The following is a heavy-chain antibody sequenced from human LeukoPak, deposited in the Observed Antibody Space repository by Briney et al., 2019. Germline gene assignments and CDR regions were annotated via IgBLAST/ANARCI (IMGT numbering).Heavy chain of an antibody. D-gene: IGHD2-15*01. CDR1: GGSYSSFY. J-gene: IGHJ4*02. Sequence: SETLSLTCTVSGGSYSSFYWSWIRQPPGKGLEWIGYVYYNGITKYNPSLKNRVTISVDTSKNQFSLKPTSVTAADTAVYYCARDVTPQTGWYYFDYWGQGTLVTVSS. CDR3: ARDVTPQTGWYYFDY. V-gene: IGHV4-59*01. CDR2: VYYNGIT.